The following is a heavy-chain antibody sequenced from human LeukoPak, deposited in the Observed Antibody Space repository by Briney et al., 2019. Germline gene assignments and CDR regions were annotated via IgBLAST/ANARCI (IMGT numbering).Heavy chain of an antibody. CDR3: AKDRDYYYYGMDV. V-gene: IGHV3-9*01. Sequence: PGGSLRLSCAASGFTFSSYAMSWVRQAPGKGLEWVSGISWNSGSIGYADSVKGRFTISRDNAKNSLYLQMNSLRAEDTALYYCAKDRDYYYYGMDVWGQGTTVTVSS. CDR1: GFTFSSYA. J-gene: IGHJ6*02. CDR2: ISWNSGSI.